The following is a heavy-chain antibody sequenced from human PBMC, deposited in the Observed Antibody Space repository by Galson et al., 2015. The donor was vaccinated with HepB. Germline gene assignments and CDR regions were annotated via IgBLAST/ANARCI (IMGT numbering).Heavy chain of an antibody. J-gene: IGHJ4*02. D-gene: IGHD5-18*01. CDR3: ARGPKGGIQLWLRRGPLDY. Sequence: SLRLSCAASGFTVSSNYMSWVRQAPGKGLEWVSVIYSGGSTYYADSVKGRFTISRDNSKNTLYLQMNSLRAEDTAVYYCARGPKGGIQLWLRRGPLDYWGQGTLVTVSS. V-gene: IGHV3-66*02. CDR2: IYSGGST. CDR1: GFTVSSNY.